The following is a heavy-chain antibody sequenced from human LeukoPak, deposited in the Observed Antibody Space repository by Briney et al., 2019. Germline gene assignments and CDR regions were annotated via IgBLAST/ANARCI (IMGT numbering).Heavy chain of an antibody. CDR1: GYTLTSYD. CDR3: ARGSVDFWSGYLNYYYYYGMDV. D-gene: IGHD3-3*01. J-gene: IGHJ6*02. CDR2: MNPNSGNT. V-gene: IGHV1-8*01. Sequence: ASVKVSCKASGYTLTSYDINWVRQATGQGLEWMGWMNPNSGNTGYAQKFQGRVTITRDTSASTAYMELSSLRSEDTAVYYCARGSVDFWSGYLNYYYYYGMDVWGQGTTVTVSS.